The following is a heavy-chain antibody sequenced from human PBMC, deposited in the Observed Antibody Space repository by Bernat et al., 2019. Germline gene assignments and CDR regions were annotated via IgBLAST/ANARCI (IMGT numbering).Heavy chain of an antibody. D-gene: IGHD2-2*01. CDR1: GFTFSSYG. Sequence: QVQLVESGGGVVQPGRSLRLSCAASGFTFSSYGMHWVRQAPGKGLAWVAVIWYDGSNKYYADSVKGRFTISRDNSKNTLYLQMNSLRAEDTAVYYCARGYQNWYFDLWGRGTLVTVSS. J-gene: IGHJ2*01. V-gene: IGHV3-33*01. CDR2: IWYDGSNK. CDR3: ARGYQNWYFDL.